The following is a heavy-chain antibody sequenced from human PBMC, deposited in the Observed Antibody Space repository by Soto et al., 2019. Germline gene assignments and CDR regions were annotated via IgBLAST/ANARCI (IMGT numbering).Heavy chain of an antibody. J-gene: IGHJ6*02. CDR3: ARIPHSTTSHYDHNFGMDV. CDR2: IYPADSDT. CDR1: GYSFPSGW. Sequence: GASLKISCKGSGYSFPSGWIGWVRQMPGKGLEWMGSIYPADSDTRYSPAFQGQVTISADNSISTAYLQWSSLKASDTATYYCARIPHSTTSHYDHNFGMDVWGRGTTGTASS. D-gene: IGHD2-2*01. V-gene: IGHV5-51*01.